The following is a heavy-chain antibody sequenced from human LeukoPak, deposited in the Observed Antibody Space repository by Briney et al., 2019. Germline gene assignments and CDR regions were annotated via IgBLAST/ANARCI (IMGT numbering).Heavy chain of an antibody. CDR3: ARLLNNDNAGDPDTFDM. Sequence: PSETLSLTCTVSSGSISSHYWSWIRQSPERGLEWIGFIYYTGTTRYNPSPRGRVTMSVDSSRNHFSLKLTSMTAADTAVYYCARLLNNDNAGDPDTFDMWGQGTMVTVSS. CDR1: SGSISSHY. V-gene: IGHV4-59*11. CDR2: IYYTGTT. J-gene: IGHJ3*02. D-gene: IGHD2-21*02.